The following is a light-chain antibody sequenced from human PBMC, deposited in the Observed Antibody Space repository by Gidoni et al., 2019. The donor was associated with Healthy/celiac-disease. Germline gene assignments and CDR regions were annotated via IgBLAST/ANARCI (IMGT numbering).Light chain of an antibody. CDR1: QDISNY. Sequence: DIQMTQSPSSLSASVGDRVTITCQASQDISNYLTWYQQKPGKAPKLLIYYASNLETGVPSRFSGSGSGTDFTFTISSLQPEDIATYYCQQYDNLPPFFGPGTKVEIK. J-gene: IGKJ3*01. CDR3: QQYDNLPPF. V-gene: IGKV1-33*01. CDR2: YAS.